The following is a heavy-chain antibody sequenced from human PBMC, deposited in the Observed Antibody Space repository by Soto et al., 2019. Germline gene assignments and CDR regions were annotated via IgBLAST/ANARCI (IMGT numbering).Heavy chain of an antibody. D-gene: IGHD6-6*01. V-gene: IGHV6-1*01. CDR3: AKDRPTTSSSKMDV. CDR2: TYYRSKWYN. J-gene: IGHJ6*04. Sequence: PSQTLSLTCDISGDSVSSNSAGWNWIRQTPSRGLEWLGRTYYRSKWYNNYAVSVKSRITINPDTSKNQFSLQLNSVTPEDTAVYYCAKDRPTTSSSKMDVWGKGTTVTVSS. CDR1: GDSVSSNSAG.